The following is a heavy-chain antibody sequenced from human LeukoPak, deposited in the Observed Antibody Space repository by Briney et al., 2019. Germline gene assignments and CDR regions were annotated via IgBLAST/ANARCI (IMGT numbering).Heavy chain of an antibody. V-gene: IGHV4-39*01. CDR3: ARNIAVAGRGDYMDV. CDR2: KYYSGST. D-gene: IGHD6-19*01. CDR1: GGSISSSRYY. Sequence: ASETLSLTCTVSGGSISSSRYYGGWIRQPPGKGLEWIGSKYYSGSTYYNPSLKNRVTISVDTSKNQLSLKLSSVTAADTAVYYCARNIAVAGRGDYMDVWGKGTTVTISS. J-gene: IGHJ6*03.